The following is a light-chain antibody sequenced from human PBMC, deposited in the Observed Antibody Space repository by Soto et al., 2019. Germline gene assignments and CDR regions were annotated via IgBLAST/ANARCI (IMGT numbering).Light chain of an antibody. V-gene: IGLV1-44*01. CDR3: AAWDDSLNGPGV. CDR1: SSNIGSNT. Sequence: QSVLTQPPSASGTPGQRVTISCSGSSSNIGSNTVNCYQQLPGAAPKLLIYSNNQRPSGVPDRCSGSNSGTSASPAISGLQSEDEAAYYYAAWDDSLNGPGVFGGGTKLTVL. CDR2: SNN. J-gene: IGLJ3*02.